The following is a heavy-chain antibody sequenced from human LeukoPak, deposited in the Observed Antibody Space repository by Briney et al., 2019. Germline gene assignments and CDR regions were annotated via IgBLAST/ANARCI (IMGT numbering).Heavy chain of an antibody. CDR1: GCSFTSYW. Sequence: GESLQISCKGSGCSFTSYWIGWVRQLPGKGLEGMGIIYPGDSDTRYSASLQGQGTISADKSISTAYLQWSSLKASDTAMYYCARLRGNSGSYLVPSGSWYFDYWGQGTLVTVSS. D-gene: IGHD1-26*01. CDR3: ARLRGNSGSYLVPSGSWYFDY. V-gene: IGHV5-51*01. J-gene: IGHJ4*02. CDR2: IYPGDSDT.